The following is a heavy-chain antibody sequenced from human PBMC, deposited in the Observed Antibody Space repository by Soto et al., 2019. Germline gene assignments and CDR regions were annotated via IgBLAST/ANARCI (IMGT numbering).Heavy chain of an antibody. CDR2: IIPMFGTA. D-gene: IGHD2-2*01. Sequence: QVQLVQSGAEVKKPGSSVKVSCKASGGTFSSYAISWVRQAPGQGLEWMGGIIPMFGTANYAQKFQGRVTLTADKSTNTAYMELSSLRSEDTAVYYCASAPIVVVPGALDYSYDMDVWSQGTTVTVSS. V-gene: IGHV1-69*06. J-gene: IGHJ6*02. CDR3: ASAPIVVVPGALDYSYDMDV. CDR1: GGTFSSYA.